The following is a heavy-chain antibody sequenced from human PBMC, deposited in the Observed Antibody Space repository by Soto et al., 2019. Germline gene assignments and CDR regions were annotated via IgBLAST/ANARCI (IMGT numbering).Heavy chain of an antibody. CDR2: IYPGDSDT. D-gene: IGHD2-15*01. CDR3: ARTPSLYCSGGSCYSDYYYYMDV. Sequence: GESLKISCKGSGYSFTSYWIGWVRQMPGKGLEWMGIIYPGDSDTRYSPSFQGQVTISADKSISTAYLQWSSLKASDTAMYYCARTPSLYCSGGSCYSDYYYYMDVWGKGTTVTVSS. V-gene: IGHV5-51*01. J-gene: IGHJ6*03. CDR1: GYSFTSYW.